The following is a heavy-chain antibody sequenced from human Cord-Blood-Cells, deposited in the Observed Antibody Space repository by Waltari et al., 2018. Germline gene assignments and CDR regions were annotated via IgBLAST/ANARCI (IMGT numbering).Heavy chain of an antibody. CDR2: INPSGGST. V-gene: IGHV1-46*01. D-gene: IGHD1-26*01. J-gene: IGHJ6*02. CDR1: GYTFTSYY. CDR3: AREVLEELHYYYYGMDV. Sequence: QVQLVQSGAEVKKPGASVKVSCKASGYTFTSYYMPWVRQATGQGLEWMGIINPSGGSTSYAQKFQGRVTMTRDTSTSTVYMELSSLRSEDTAVYYCAREVLEELHYYYYGMDVWGQGTTVTVSS.